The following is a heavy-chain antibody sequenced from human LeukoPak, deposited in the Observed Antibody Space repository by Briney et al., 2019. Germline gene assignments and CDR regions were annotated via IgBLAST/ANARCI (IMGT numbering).Heavy chain of an antibody. D-gene: IGHD3-9*01. CDR2: IYYSGST. CDR1: GGSLSTYY. V-gene: IGHV4-59*08. J-gene: IGHJ5*02. Sequence: PLETLSLTCTLSGGSLSTYYWSWIRQPPGKGLEWIGYIYYSGSTNYNPSLKSRVTISVDTSKNQLSLKLSSVTAADTAVYYCARHVFDWLLPEGHWFDPWGQGTLVTVSS. CDR3: ARHVFDWLLPEGHWFDP.